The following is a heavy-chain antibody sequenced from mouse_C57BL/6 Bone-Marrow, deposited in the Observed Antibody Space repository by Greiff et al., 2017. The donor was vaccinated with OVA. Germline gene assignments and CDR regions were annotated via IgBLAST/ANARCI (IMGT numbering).Heavy chain of an antibody. J-gene: IGHJ2*01. CDR1: GFNIKDDY. Sequence: EVKVVESGAELVRPGASVKLSCTASGFNIKDDYMHWVKQRPEQGLEWIGWIDPENGDTEYASKFQGKATITADTSSNTAYLQLSSLTSEDTAVYYCTTWLTGVDYWGQGTTLTVSS. D-gene: IGHD4-1*01. V-gene: IGHV14-4*01. CDR2: IDPENGDT. CDR3: TTWLTGVDY.